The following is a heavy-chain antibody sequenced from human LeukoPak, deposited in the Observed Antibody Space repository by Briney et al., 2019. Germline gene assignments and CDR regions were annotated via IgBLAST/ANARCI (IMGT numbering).Heavy chain of an antibody. CDR3: ARGRRIFGVVIQNWFDP. CDR1: GYTFTSYD. J-gene: IGHJ5*02. D-gene: IGHD3-3*02. Sequence: ASVKVSCKASGYTFTSYDINWVRQATGQGLEWMGWMNPNSGNTGYAQKFQGRVTMTRNTSISTAYMGLSSLRSEDTAVYYCARGRRIFGVVIQNWFDPWAREPWSPSPQ. CDR2: MNPNSGNT. V-gene: IGHV1-8*01.